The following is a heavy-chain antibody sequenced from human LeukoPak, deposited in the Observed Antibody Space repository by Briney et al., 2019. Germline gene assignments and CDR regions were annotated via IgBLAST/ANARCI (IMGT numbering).Heavy chain of an antibody. CDR3: ARDHRYSSSLFDY. V-gene: IGHV3-33*01. Sequence: GGSLRLSCAASGFTFSSYGMHWVRQAPGKGLEWVAVIWYDGSNKYYADSVKGRFTITRDNSKNTLYLQMNSLRAEDTAVYYCARDHRYSSSLFDYWGQGPLVTVSS. D-gene: IGHD6-13*01. CDR1: GFTFSSYG. CDR2: IWYDGSNK. J-gene: IGHJ4*02.